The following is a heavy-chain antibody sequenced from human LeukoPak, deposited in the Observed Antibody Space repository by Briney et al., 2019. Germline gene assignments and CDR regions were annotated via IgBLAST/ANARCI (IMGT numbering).Heavy chain of an antibody. CDR1: GGSISSSSYY. CDR2: IYYSGST. D-gene: IGHD6-13*01. J-gene: IGHJ4*02. V-gene: IGHV4-39*07. Sequence: SETLSLTCTVSGGSISSSSYYWGWIRQPPGKGLEWIGSIYYSGSTYYNPSLKSRVTISVDTSKNQFSLKLSSVTAADTAVYYCADGVSSREHYYFDYWGQGTLVTVSS. CDR3: ADGVSSREHYYFDY.